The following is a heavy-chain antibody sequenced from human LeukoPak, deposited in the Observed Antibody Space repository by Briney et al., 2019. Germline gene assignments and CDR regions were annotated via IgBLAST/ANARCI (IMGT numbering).Heavy chain of an antibody. CDR1: GFVFDDYA. V-gene: IGHV3-9*01. Sequence: PGGSLRLSCVASGFVFDDYAMHWVRQGPGKGLEWVSGIWWNNNRVGYADSVRGRFAISRDNAKQIVFLQMDSLRVEDTAIYYCVKGRTVTSVYQWGQGTLAIVSP. J-gene: IGHJ4*02. CDR2: IWWNNNRV. D-gene: IGHD4-17*01. CDR3: VKGRTVTSVYQ.